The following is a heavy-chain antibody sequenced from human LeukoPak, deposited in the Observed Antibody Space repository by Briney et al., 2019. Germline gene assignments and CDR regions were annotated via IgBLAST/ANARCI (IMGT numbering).Heavy chain of an antibody. V-gene: IGHV1-2*02. CDR2: IYPNSGGT. J-gene: IGHJ4*02. Sequence: ASVKVSCKASGYTFTGYYMHWMRQAPGQGLEWMGWIYPNSGGTNYAQKFQGRVTMTRDTSISKAYMELSRLRSDDTAVYYCARDHSSGWYPTGTFDYWGQGTLVTVSS. D-gene: IGHD6-19*01. CDR1: GYTFTGYY. CDR3: ARDHSSGWYPTGTFDY.